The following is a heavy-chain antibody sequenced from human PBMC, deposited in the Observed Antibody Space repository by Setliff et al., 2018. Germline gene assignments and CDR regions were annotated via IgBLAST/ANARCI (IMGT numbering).Heavy chain of an antibody. CDR3: AKDMVAVAAPLNDYYGMDV. V-gene: IGHV3-9*01. D-gene: IGHD6-19*01. Sequence: GGSLRLSCAASGFTFDDYAMHWVRQAPGKGLEWVSGISWNSGSTGYAGSVKGRFTISRDNAKKSLYLQMNSLTIEDTALYYCAKDMVAVAAPLNDYYGMDVWGQGTTVTVSS. CDR2: ISWNSGST. CDR1: GFTFDDYA. J-gene: IGHJ6*02.